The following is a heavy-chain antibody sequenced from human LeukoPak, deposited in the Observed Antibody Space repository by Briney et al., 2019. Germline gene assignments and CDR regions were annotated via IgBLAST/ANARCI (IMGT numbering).Heavy chain of an antibody. Sequence: GGSLRLSCAASGFTFSSDAMSWVRQAPGKGLEWVSTITSGGSTYYPDSVRGRITISRDNSKNTLYLQMNGLTADDTAVYYCAKYVVAASTYYFDYWGQGTLVTVSS. CDR1: GFTFSSDA. CDR2: ITSGGST. CDR3: AKYVVAASTYYFDY. J-gene: IGHJ4*02. V-gene: IGHV3-23*01. D-gene: IGHD2-15*01.